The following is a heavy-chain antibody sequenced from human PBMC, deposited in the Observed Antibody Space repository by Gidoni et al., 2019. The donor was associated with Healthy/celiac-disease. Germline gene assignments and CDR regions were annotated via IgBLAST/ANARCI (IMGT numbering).Heavy chain of an antibody. J-gene: IGHJ6*02. V-gene: IGHV4-39*01. Sequence: QLQLQESGPGLVKPSETLSLTCTVSGGSISSSSYYWGWIRQPPGKGLEWIGSIYYSGGTYYNPSLKSRVTISVDTSKNQFSLKLSSVTAADTAVYYCAGPSEAARATYYYYYGMDVWGQGTTVTVSS. CDR1: GGSISSSSYY. D-gene: IGHD6-6*01. CDR2: IYYSGGT. CDR3: AGPSEAARATYYYYYGMDV.